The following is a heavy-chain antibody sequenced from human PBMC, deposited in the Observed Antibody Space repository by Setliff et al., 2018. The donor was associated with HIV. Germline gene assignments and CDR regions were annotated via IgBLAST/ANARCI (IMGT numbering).Heavy chain of an antibody. J-gene: IGHJ4*02. V-gene: IGHV3-49*04. Sequence: QTLSLSCTASGFSIGDYALSWVRQAPGKGLEWVGFIRSKAYGGTIEYAASVKGRFSISRDDSKSIAYLLMNSLKTEDTAVYFCTRGGASFDYWGQGTLVTV. CDR2: IRSKAYGGTI. CDR1: GFSIGDYA. CDR3: TRGGASFDY.